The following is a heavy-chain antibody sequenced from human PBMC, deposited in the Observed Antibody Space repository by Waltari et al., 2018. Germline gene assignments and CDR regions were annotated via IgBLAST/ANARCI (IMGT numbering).Heavy chain of an antibody. CDR1: GFTFSSYG. Sequence: QVQLVESGGGVVQPGRSLRLSCAASGFTFSSYGMHWVRQAPGKGLEWVAVIWYDGRNKYYADSVKGRFTISRDNSKNTLYLQMNSLRAEDTAVYYCARDYVVVVPAAIGYWGQGTLVTVSS. V-gene: IGHV3-33*01. CDR3: ARDYVVVVPAAIGY. J-gene: IGHJ4*02. D-gene: IGHD2-2*01. CDR2: IWYDGRNK.